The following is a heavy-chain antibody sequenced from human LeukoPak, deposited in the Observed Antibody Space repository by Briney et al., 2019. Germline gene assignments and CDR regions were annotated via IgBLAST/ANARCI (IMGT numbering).Heavy chain of an antibody. J-gene: IGHJ6*03. D-gene: IGHD6-13*01. Sequence: ASVKVSCKASGYTFTGYYMHWVRQATGQGLEWMGWMNPNSGNTGYAQKFQGRVTITRNTSISTAYMELSSLRSEDTAVYYCARGVRSPKGYYYYYYMDVWGKGTTVTVSS. CDR1: GYTFTGYY. V-gene: IGHV1-8*03. CDR3: ARGVRSPKGYYYYYYMDV. CDR2: MNPNSGNT.